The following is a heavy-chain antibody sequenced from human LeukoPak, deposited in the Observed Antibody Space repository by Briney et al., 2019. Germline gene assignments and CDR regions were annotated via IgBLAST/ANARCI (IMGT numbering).Heavy chain of an antibody. V-gene: IGHV3-30*04. CDR2: ISYDGSNK. Sequence: GGSLRLSCAASGFTFSSYAMHWVREAPGKGLEWVAVISYDGSNKYYADSVKGRFTISRDNSKTTLYLQMNSLRAEDTAVYYCARDRFPYDILTGYFDYWGQGTLVTVSS. CDR3: ARDRFPYDILTGYFDY. J-gene: IGHJ4*02. CDR1: GFTFSSYA. D-gene: IGHD3-9*01.